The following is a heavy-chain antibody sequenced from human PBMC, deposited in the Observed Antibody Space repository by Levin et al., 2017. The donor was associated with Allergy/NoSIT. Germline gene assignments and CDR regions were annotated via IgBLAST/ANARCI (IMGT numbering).Heavy chain of an antibody. CDR1: GFTFRSYS. CDR2: ISSSSSYI. D-gene: IGHD6-19*01. V-gene: IGHV3-21*01. CDR3: ARDAIAVGDY. Sequence: LSLTCAASGFTFRSYSMNWVRQAPGKGLEWVSSISSSSSYIYYADSVKGRFTISRDNAKNSLYLQMNSLRAEDTAVYYCARDAIAVGDYWGQGTLVTVSS. J-gene: IGHJ4*02.